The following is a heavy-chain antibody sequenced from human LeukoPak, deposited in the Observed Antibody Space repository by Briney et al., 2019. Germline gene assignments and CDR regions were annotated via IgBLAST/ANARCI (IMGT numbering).Heavy chain of an antibody. V-gene: IGHV1-8*03. Sequence: ASVKVSCKASGYTFTSYDINWVRQATGQGLEWMGWMNPNSGNTGYAQKFQGRVTITGNTSISTAYMELSSLRSEDTAVYYCARAIRRYCSSTSCSASPLYYYYMDVWGKGTTVTVSS. CDR2: MNPNSGNT. J-gene: IGHJ6*03. CDR3: ARAIRRYCSSTSCSASPLYYYYMDV. CDR1: GYTFTSYD. D-gene: IGHD2-2*01.